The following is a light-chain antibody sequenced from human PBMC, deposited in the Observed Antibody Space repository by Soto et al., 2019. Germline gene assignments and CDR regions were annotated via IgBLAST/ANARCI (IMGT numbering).Light chain of an antibody. V-gene: IGKV1-39*01. CDR3: QQGYGTPFT. CDR2: SAS. J-gene: IGKJ5*01. CDR1: RSINIF. Sequence: DIQMTQSPFSLSASVGDRVTITCRASRSINIFLNWYQQKPGGAPKLLIYSASTLQTGVPSRFTGSGSGTDFTLTISSLHPEDTATYYCQQGYGTPFTFGPGTRLEIQ.